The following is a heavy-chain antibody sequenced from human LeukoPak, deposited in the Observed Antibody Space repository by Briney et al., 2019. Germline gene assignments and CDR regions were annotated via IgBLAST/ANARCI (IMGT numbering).Heavy chain of an antibody. CDR2: INHSGST. Sequence: SETLSLTCAIYGGSFSGYYWSWIRQPPGKGLEWIGEINHSGSTNYNPSLKSRVTISVDTSKNQFSLKLSSVTAADTAVYYCARSTAMVPKFDYWGQGTLVTVSS. J-gene: IGHJ4*02. CDR1: GGSFSGYY. D-gene: IGHD5-18*01. V-gene: IGHV4-34*01. CDR3: ARSTAMVPKFDY.